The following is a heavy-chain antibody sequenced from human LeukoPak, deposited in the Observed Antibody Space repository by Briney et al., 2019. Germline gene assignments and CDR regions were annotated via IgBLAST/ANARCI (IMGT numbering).Heavy chain of an antibody. CDR1: GGSFSGYY. V-gene: IGHV4-34*01. D-gene: IGHD6-19*01. CDR2: INHSGST. Sequence: SETLSLTCAVYGGSFSGYYWSWIRQPPGEGLEWIGEINHSGSTNCNPSLKSRVTISVDTSKNQFSLKLSSVTAADTAVYYCARAVAGRQRLDYWGQGTLVTVSS. J-gene: IGHJ4*02. CDR3: ARAVAGRQRLDY.